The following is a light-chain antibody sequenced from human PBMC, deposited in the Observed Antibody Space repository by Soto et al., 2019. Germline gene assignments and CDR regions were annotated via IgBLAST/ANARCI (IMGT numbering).Light chain of an antibody. CDR2: AAS. CDR3: QQSYSTPH. CDR1: QSISSY. Sequence: DIQMTQSPSSLSASVGYIVTITCRASQSISSYLNWYQQKPGKAPKLLIYAASSLQSGVPSRFSGSGSGTDFTLTISSLQPEDFATYYCQQSYSTPHFGQGTRLE. J-gene: IGKJ5*01. V-gene: IGKV1-39*01.